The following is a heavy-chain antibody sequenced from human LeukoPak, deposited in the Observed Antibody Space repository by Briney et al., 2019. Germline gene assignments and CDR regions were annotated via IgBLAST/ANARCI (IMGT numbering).Heavy chain of an antibody. Sequence: ASVKASCKASGYTFTIYYLHWVRQAPGQGPEWIGIINPSGGSASYTQKFQGRVTMTRDTSTSTVYLELSSLRSGDTAVYYCARATQSWFDPWGQGTLVTVSS. CDR3: ARATQSWFDP. CDR1: GYTFTIYY. CDR2: INPSGGSA. V-gene: IGHV1-46*01. J-gene: IGHJ5*02.